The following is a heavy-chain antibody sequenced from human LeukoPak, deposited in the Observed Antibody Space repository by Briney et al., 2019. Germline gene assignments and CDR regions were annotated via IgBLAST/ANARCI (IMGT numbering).Heavy chain of an antibody. J-gene: IGHJ5*02. Sequence: ASETLSLTCTVSSGSINNYYWSWIRQPAGKGLEWIGRIYTRGSTNYNPSLKSRVTMSVDTSKNQFSLKLSSVTAADTAVYYCARAPPKYCSGGSCYEWGNWFDPWGQGTLVTVSS. CDR1: SGSINNYY. D-gene: IGHD2-15*01. CDR2: IYTRGST. V-gene: IGHV4-4*07. CDR3: ARAPPKYCSGGSCYEWGNWFDP.